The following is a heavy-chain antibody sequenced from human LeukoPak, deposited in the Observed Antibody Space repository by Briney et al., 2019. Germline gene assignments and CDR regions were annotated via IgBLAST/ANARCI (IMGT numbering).Heavy chain of an antibody. CDR2: ISGGSEDT. CDR3: ARTIAQYSNSWLYFYYGLDV. D-gene: IGHD6-13*01. J-gene: IGHJ6*02. V-gene: IGHV3-23*01. Sequence: GGSLRLSCTASGFAFGGYAMSWVRQAPRKGLDWVSSISGGSEDTYYAGSVKGRFTISRDNSKSTLYLQMNSLRAEDTAVYYCARTIAQYSNSWLYFYYGLDVWGQGTTVTVS. CDR1: GFAFGGYA.